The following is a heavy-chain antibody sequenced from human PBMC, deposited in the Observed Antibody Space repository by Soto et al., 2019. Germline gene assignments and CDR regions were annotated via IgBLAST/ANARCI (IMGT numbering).Heavy chain of an antibody. CDR1: GFTFSSYG. J-gene: IGHJ6*02. D-gene: IGHD2-15*01. V-gene: IGHV3-30*18. CDR3: AKDGGRDGSFVRPLAYYYYYGMDV. CDR2: ISYDGSNK. Sequence: QVQLVESGGGVVQPGRSLRLSCAASGFTFSSYGMHWVRQAPGKGLEWVAVISYDGSNKYYADSVKGRFTISRDNSKNTLYLQMNSLRAEDTAVYYCAKDGGRDGSFVRPLAYYYYYGMDVWGQGTTVTVSS.